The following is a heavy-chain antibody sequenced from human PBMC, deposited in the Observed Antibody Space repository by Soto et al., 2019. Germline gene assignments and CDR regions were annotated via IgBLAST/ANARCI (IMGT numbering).Heavy chain of an antibody. CDR3: ARRGRITRVRGVIGKYYDYYGMDV. CDR1: GGDFSGYY. D-gene: IGHD3-10*01. Sequence: PSETLSLTCAVYGGDFSGYYWSWIRQPPLKEMELIGEINHSGSTNYNPSLKSRVTISVDTSKNQFSLKLSSVTAADTAVYYCARRGRITRVRGVIGKYYDYYGMDVWGQGTTVT. CDR2: INHSGST. V-gene: IGHV4-34*01. J-gene: IGHJ6*02.